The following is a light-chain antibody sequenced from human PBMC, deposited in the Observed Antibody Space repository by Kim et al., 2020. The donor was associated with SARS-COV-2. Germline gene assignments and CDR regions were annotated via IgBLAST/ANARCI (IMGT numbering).Light chain of an antibody. J-gene: IGLJ2*01. Sequence: SVALGQTARITCGGNNIGSKNVHLYQQKPGQAPVLVIYRDGDRPSGIPERFSGSNSGNTATLTISRAQAGDEADYYCQVWDSSPVIFGGGTQLTVL. CDR2: RDG. CDR1: NIGSKN. V-gene: IGLV3-9*01. CDR3: QVWDSSPVI.